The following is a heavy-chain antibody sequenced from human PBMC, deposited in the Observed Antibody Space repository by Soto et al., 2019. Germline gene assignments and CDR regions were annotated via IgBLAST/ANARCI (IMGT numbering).Heavy chain of an antibody. V-gene: IGHV3-73*01. CDR3: TWHLELTTVSWEFGY. CDR2: IRSKTNTYAT. Sequence: EVQLVESGGGLVQPGGSLKLSCAASGFMFSGSAVHWVRQASGKGLEWVGRIRSKTNTYATAYAASVKGRFTISRDDSESTAYLQMNSLKTEDTAVYYCTWHLELTTVSWEFGYWGQGTLVTVSS. CDR1: GFMFSGSA. J-gene: IGHJ4*02. D-gene: IGHD4-17*01.